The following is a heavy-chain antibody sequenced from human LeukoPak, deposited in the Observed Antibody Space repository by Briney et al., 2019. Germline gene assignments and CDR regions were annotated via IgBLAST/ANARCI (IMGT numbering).Heavy chain of an antibody. CDR3: ARDPHSNSWVDY. V-gene: IGHV3-21*01. CDR1: GFTLSNAW. D-gene: IGHD6-13*01. CDR2: ISSSSSYI. J-gene: IGHJ4*02. Sequence: GGSLRLSCAASGFTLSNAWMNWVRQAPSKGLEWVSSISSSSSYIYYADSVKGRFTISRDNAKNSLYLQMNSLRAEDTAVYYCARDPHSNSWVDYWGQGTLVTVSS.